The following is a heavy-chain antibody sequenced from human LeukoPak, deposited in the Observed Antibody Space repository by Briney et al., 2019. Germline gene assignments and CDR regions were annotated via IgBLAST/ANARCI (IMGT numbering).Heavy chain of an antibody. D-gene: IGHD4-17*01. V-gene: IGHV4-61*08. CDR2: IYYSGST. Sequence: SETLSLTCTVSGGSISSGGYYWGWIRQHPGKGLEWIGYIYYSGSTNYNPSLKSRVTISVDTSKNQFSLKLSSVTAADTAVYYCARYSYGDYGTNWFDPWGQGTLVTVSS. J-gene: IGHJ5*02. CDR1: GGSISSGGYY. CDR3: ARYSYGDYGTNWFDP.